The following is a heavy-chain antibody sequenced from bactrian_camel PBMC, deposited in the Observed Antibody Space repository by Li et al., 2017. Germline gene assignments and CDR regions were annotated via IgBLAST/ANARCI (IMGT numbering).Heavy chain of an antibody. CDR2: IDNYYAT. CDR3: AACSRGYRGGYPKLEDYTY. J-gene: IGHJ4*01. CDR1: GDTFGDNC. D-gene: IGHD2*01. Sequence: VQLVESGGGLVQPGGSLRLSCAASGDTFGDNCVGWLRQPPGKEREAVAAIDNYYATTYADSAKGRFTISQDNAKNTVYLQMNGLKPEDTAVYTCAACSRGYRGGYPKLEDYTYWGQGTQVTVS. V-gene: IGHV3S53*01.